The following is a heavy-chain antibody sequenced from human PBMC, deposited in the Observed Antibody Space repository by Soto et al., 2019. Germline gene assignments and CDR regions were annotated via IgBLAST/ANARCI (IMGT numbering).Heavy chain of an antibody. D-gene: IGHD3-22*01. CDR3: ARANPYYDDV. V-gene: IGHV3-72*01. Sequence: EVQLVESGGGLVQPGGSLRLSCAASGFTFSDHYMDWVRQAPGMGLEWVGRIRKKPNSYTTEYAASVKGRFTISRDDSKNLLYLPMNSLKTEDTAVYFCARANPYYDDVWGQGTKVTVSS. CDR1: GFTFSDHY. J-gene: IGHJ6*02. CDR2: IRKKPNSYTT.